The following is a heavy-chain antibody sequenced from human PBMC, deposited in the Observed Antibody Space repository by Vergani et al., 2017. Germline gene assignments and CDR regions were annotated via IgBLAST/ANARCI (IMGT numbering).Heavy chain of an antibody. J-gene: IGHJ3*02. CDR3: AKDQWHIVVVVAATDDAFDI. Sequence: EVQLLESGGGLIQPGGSLRLSCAASGFTFSSYAMSWVRQAPGQGLEWVSAISGSGGSTYYADSVKGRFTNSRDNSKNTLYLQMNSLRAEDTAVYSCAKDQWHIVVVVAATDDAFDIWGQGTMVTVSS. CDR1: GFTFSSYA. V-gene: IGHV3-23*01. D-gene: IGHD2-15*01. CDR2: ISGSGGST.